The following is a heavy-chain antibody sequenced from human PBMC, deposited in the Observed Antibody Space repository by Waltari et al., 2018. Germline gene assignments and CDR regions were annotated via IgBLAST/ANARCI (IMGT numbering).Heavy chain of an antibody. D-gene: IGHD1-26*01. CDR3: ARVMGVGATYDAFDI. J-gene: IGHJ3*02. CDR1: GGSIRSYY. Sequence: QVQLQESGPGLVKPAETLSLTCTVSGGSIRSYYWTWVRQPPGKGLEWLGYIHYSGSINDNPSLKSRVTISVDTAKNLFSLSLTSVTAADTALYYCARVMGVGATYDAFDIWGRGTMVTVSS. CDR2: IHYSGSI. V-gene: IGHV4-59*01.